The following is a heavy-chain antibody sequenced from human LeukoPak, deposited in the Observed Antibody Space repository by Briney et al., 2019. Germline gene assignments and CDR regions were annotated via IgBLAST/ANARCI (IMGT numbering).Heavy chain of an antibody. CDR1: GYTFTSYG. D-gene: IGHD1-26*01. Sequence: ASVKVSCKASGYTFTSYGISWVRQAPGEGLEWMGWISTYNGNTNYAQKLQGRVTMTTDTSTSTAYMELRSLRSDDTAVYYCARLIVGATHLDYWGQGTLVTVSS. J-gene: IGHJ4*02. CDR2: ISTYNGNT. V-gene: IGHV1-18*01. CDR3: ARLIVGATHLDY.